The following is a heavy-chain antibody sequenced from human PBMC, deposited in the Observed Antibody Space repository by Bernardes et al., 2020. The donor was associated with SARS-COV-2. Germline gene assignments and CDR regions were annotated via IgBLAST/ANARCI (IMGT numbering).Heavy chain of an antibody. CDR2: IYYSGST. CDR3: ARDPRRWLGRPHWYFDL. V-gene: IGHV4-59*01. J-gene: IGHJ2*01. CDR1: GASISSYY. D-gene: IGHD6-19*01. Sequence: AESLSLTCTVSGASISSYYWNWIRQPPGKGLEWIGDIYYSGSTNYNPSLKSRVTISVDTSKNQFSLKLSSVTAADTAVYYCARDPRRWLGRPHWYFDLWGRGTLVTVSS.